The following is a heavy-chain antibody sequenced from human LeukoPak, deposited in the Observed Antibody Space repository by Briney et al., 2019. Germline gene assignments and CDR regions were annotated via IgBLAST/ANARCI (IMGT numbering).Heavy chain of an antibody. Sequence: PSETLSLTCAVYGGSFSGYYWSWIRQPPGKGLEWIGEINHSGSTNYNPSLKSRVTISVDTSQNQFSLKLSSVTAADTAVYYCAITGIAVAGFDYWGQGTLVTVSS. D-gene: IGHD6-19*01. CDR1: GGSFSGYY. J-gene: IGHJ4*02. CDR3: AITGIAVAGFDY. V-gene: IGHV4-34*01. CDR2: INHSGST.